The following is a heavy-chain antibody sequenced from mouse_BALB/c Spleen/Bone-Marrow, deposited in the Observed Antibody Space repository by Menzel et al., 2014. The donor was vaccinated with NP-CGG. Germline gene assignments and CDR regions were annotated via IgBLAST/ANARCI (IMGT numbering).Heavy chain of an antibody. CDR1: GYTFSNYW. J-gene: IGHJ2*01. CDR3: TTLARTNFDY. CDR2: IYPGNNEA. Sequence: VQLQQSGTVLARPGAAVKMSCKASGYTFSNYWMHWVKQRPGQGLEWIGTIYPGNNEATYNQKFKGKAKLTAVTSTSTAYMDLSSLTNEDSAVYYCTTLARTNFDYWGQGTTLTVSS. V-gene: IGHV1-5*01. D-gene: IGHD3-1*01.